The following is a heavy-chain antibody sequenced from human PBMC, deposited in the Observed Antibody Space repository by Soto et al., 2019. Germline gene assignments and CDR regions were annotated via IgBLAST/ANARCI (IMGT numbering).Heavy chain of an antibody. V-gene: IGHV4-39*01. CDR2: IYYSGST. Sequence: QLQLQESGPGRVKPSETLSLTCTVSGGSISSSSYYWGWIRQPPGKGLEWVGSIYYSGSTYYHPSLKSRVTISVDTSKTPFSLKLSSVTAADTAVYYCARRTPKGLRGNTWYFDLWGRGTLVTVSS. CDR3: ARRTPKGLRGNTWYFDL. CDR1: GGSISSSSYY. J-gene: IGHJ2*01. D-gene: IGHD4-17*01.